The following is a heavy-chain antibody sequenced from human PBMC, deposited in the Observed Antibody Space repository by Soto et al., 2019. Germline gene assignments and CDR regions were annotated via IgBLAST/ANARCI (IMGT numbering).Heavy chain of an antibody. CDR2: IYYSGST. Sequence: PWETLSLTCTVSGGSISSGGYYWSWIRQHPGKGLEWIGYIYYSGSTYYNPSLKSRVTISVDTSKNQFSLKLSSVTAEDTAMYYCARHSGPSTDDNWFDPWGQGTLVTVSS. CDR1: GGSISSGGYY. V-gene: IGHV4-31*03. CDR3: ARHSGPSTDDNWFDP. J-gene: IGHJ5*02. D-gene: IGHD2-2*01.